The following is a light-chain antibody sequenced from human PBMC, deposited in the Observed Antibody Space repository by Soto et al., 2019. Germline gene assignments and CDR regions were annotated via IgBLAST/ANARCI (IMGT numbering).Light chain of an antibody. Sequence: SVLPQPPSASWAPGQRGTISCSTSNSRSGSNYVYWYQQLPGTAPNPLIYRNDQRPSGVPDRFSGSKSGTSASLAISGLRSEDEADYYCAKGDDSLRVYFFGTGTKVTVL. CDR3: AKGDDSLRVYF. CDR1: NSRSGSNY. V-gene: IGLV1-47*01. CDR2: RND. J-gene: IGLJ1*01.